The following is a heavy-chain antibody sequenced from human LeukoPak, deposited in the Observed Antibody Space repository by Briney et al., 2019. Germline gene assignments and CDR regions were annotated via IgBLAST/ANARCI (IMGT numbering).Heavy chain of an antibody. J-gene: IGHJ4*02. V-gene: IGHV3-33*01. CDR1: GFTFSSYG. CDR3: AREVVPAAITGIDY. Sequence: PGGSLRLSCAASGFTFSSYGMHWVRQAPGKGLEWVAVIWYDGSNKYYADSVKGRITISRDNSKNTLYLQMNSLRAEDTAVYYCAREVVPAAITGIDYWGQGTLVTVSS. D-gene: IGHD2-2*02. CDR2: IWYDGSNK.